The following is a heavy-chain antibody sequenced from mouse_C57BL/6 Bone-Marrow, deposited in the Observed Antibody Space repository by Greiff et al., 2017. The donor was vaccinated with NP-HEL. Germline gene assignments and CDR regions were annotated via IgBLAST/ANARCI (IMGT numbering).Heavy chain of an antibody. V-gene: IGHV1-50*01. CDR1: GYTFTSYW. J-gene: IGHJ2*01. D-gene: IGHD2-5*01. CDR3: ARENYSNYVDPFDY. Sequence: QVQLQQPGAELVKPGASVKLSCKASGYTFTSYWLQWVQQRPGQGLEWIGEIDPSDSYTNYNQKFKGKATLTVDTSSSTAYMQLSSLTSEDSAVYYCARENYSNYVDPFDYWGQGTTLTVSS. CDR2: IDPSDSYT.